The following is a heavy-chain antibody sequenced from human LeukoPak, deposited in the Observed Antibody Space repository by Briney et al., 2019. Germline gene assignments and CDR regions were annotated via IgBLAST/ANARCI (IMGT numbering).Heavy chain of an antibody. D-gene: IGHD3-10*01. CDR3: ARGPFYYGSGSYYKGWFDP. J-gene: IGHJ5*02. CDR2: IKQDGSEK. CDR1: GFTFSSYE. V-gene: IGHV3-7*01. Sequence: GGSLRLSCAASGFTFSSYEMNWVRQAPGKGLEWVANIKQDGSEKYYVDSVKGRFTISRDNAKNSLYLQMNSLRTEDTAVYFCARGPFYYGSGSYYKGWFDPWGQGTLVTVSS.